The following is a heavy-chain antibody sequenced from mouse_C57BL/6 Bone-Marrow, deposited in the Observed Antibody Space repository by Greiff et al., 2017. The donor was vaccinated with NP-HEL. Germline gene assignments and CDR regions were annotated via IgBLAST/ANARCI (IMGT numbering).Heavy chain of an antibody. Sequence: EVMLVESGGGLVKPGGSLKLSCAASGFTFSDYGMHWVRQAPEKGLEWVAYISSGSSTIYYADTVKGRFTISRDNAKNTLFLQMTILRSEDTAMYYCARTGYYGSYYFDYWGQGTTLTVSS. J-gene: IGHJ2*01. CDR3: ARTGYYGSYYFDY. CDR1: GFTFSDYG. CDR2: ISSGSSTI. V-gene: IGHV5-17*01. D-gene: IGHD1-1*01.